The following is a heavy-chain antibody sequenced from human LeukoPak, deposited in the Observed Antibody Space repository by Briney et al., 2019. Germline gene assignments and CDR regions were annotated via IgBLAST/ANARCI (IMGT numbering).Heavy chain of an antibody. CDR1: GFTFSNYG. V-gene: IGHV3-30*02. CDR3: AKNMSKATTYFDH. CDR2: IRHDGTNT. Sequence: GGSLRLSCAASGFTFSNYGMHWVRQAPGKGLEWVAVIRHDGTNTYYADSVKDRFIISRDNSKNTLSLQMDSLRTDDTGVYYCAKNMSKATTYFDHWGQGTLVTVSS. J-gene: IGHJ4*02. D-gene: IGHD1-14*01.